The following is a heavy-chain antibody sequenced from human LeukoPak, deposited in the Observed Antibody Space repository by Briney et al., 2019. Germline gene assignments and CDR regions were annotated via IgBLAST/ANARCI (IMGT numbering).Heavy chain of an antibody. CDR3: ARGLDGHNWFDY. V-gene: IGHV1-8*03. CDR2: MNPNSGDT. J-gene: IGHJ4*02. CDR1: GYTFTSYY. Sequence: ASVKVSCKASGYTFTSYYINWVRQATGQGLEGMGWMNPNSGDTGYAQKFQGRVTITRNTSISTAYMELSSRRCDDTAVYYCARGLDGHNWFDYWGQGTLVTVSS. D-gene: IGHD1-20*01.